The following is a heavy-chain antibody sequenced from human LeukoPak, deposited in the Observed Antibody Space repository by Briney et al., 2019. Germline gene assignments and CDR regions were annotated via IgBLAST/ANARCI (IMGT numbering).Heavy chain of an antibody. Sequence: SETLSLTCAVYGGSFTGYYWSWIRQSPGKGLEWIGEINHSGSTNYKSSLKSRVTISVDTSKNQFSLKLSSVTAADTAVYYCARLAIPLLWFGEFRGFDPWGQGTLVTVSS. D-gene: IGHD3-10*01. CDR2: INHSGST. CDR3: ARLAIPLLWFGEFRGFDP. CDR1: GGSFTGYY. V-gene: IGHV4-34*01. J-gene: IGHJ5*02.